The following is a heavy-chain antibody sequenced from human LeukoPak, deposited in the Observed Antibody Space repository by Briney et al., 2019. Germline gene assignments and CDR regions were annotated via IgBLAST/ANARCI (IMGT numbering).Heavy chain of an antibody. V-gene: IGHV3-23*01. CDR1: GFTFSNYA. J-gene: IGHJ4*02. CDR3: PKDRSCTNDICHGDFDY. Sequence: PGGSLRLSCAASGFTFSNYAVSWVRQAPGKGLEWVSSISGSGGSTYSADSVKGRFTISRDNSKNTLYLRMNSLRAEDTALYYCPKDRSCTNDICHGDFDYWGQGTLVTVSS. D-gene: IGHD2-8*01. CDR2: ISGSGGST.